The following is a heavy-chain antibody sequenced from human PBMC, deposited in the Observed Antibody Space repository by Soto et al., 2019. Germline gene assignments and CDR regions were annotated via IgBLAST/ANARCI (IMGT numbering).Heavy chain of an antibody. CDR3: SREWAYCGGYCYSGGTFDF. V-gene: IGHV1-18*01. Sequence: ASVKVSCKASGYTFTSYGISWVRQAPGQGLEWMGWISAYNGSTNYAQKLQGRVTMTTDTSTSTAYMELRSLRSDDTAVYYCSREWAYCGGYCYSGGTFDFWGQGTLVTVSS. CDR2: ISAYNGST. J-gene: IGHJ4*02. CDR1: GYTFTSYG. D-gene: IGHD2-21*01.